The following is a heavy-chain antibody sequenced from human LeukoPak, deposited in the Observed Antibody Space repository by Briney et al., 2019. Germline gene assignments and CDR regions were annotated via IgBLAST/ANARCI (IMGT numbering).Heavy chain of an antibody. CDR1: GYNFATNW. J-gene: IGHJ5*02. Sequence: GESLKISCAISGYNFATNWIAWVRQMPGKGLEYMGIIYPSDSHTRYSPSFQGQVTISADKSLRTAYLQWTSLNVSDTAMYYCARRAVAPPDNWFDTWGQGTLVSVFS. V-gene: IGHV5-51*01. D-gene: IGHD1-14*01. CDR2: IYPSDSHT. CDR3: ARRAVAPPDNWFDT.